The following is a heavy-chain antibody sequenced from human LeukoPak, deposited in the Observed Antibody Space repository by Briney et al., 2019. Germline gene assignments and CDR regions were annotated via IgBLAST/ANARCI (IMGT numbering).Heavy chain of an antibody. Sequence: GGSLRLSCAASGFTFSNYWMNWVRQAPGKGLEWVANIKQDGSEKYYVDSVKDRFTISRDNAKNSLYLQMNSLRAEDTAVYYCARGARYYYYGMDVWGQGTTVTVSS. V-gene: IGHV3-7*01. CDR1: GFTFSNYW. CDR3: ARGARYYYYGMDV. CDR2: IKQDGSEK. J-gene: IGHJ6*02. D-gene: IGHD6-6*01.